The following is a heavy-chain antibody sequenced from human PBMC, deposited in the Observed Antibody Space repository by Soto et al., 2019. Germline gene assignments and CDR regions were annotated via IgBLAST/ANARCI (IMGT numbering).Heavy chain of an antibody. V-gene: IGHV3-74*01. CDR1: GVTLRDYW. CDR2: IGPDGTST. Sequence: GGSLRLSCAVSGVTLRDYWMHWVRQVPGKGLLWVSRIGPDGTSTKYADSVKGRFTISRSNPENTLYLQMNSLRAEDTGVYYCVREVIAVLGSIRWFDPWGQGTLVTVSS. CDR3: VREVIAVLGSIRWFDP. D-gene: IGHD6-19*01. J-gene: IGHJ5*02.